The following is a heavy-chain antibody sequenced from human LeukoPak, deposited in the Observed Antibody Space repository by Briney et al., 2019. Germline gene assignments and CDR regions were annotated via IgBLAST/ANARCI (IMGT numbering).Heavy chain of an antibody. J-gene: IGHJ4*02. CDR3: ARDRGSSSFPGY. V-gene: IGHV3-20*04. CDR2: IDWSGGHT. Sequence: GGSLRLSCAASGFKFDDHGMNWVRQVSGKGLEWVAGIDWSGGHTGYGESVKGRFTISRDNAKGSLYLQMNSLRVDDTAFYYCARDRGSSSFPGYWGQGTLVTVSS. D-gene: IGHD6-13*01. CDR1: GFKFDDHG.